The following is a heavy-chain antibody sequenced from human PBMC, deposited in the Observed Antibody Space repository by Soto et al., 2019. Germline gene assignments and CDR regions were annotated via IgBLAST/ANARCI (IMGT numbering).Heavy chain of an antibody. CDR3: ARESPSSPWVPTRYFDY. V-gene: IGHV3-48*02. J-gene: IGHJ4*01. CDR2: ISGGGETI. D-gene: IGHD1-26*01. Sequence: WGSLLLSCAAAIFTFSGYSMSWVGQAPRKGLEWVSYISGGGETIYYADSVRGRFTISRDNAKNSLFLQMNSLRDEDTAVYYCARESPSSPWVPTRYFDYWAHGTRVTVSS. CDR1: IFTFSGYS.